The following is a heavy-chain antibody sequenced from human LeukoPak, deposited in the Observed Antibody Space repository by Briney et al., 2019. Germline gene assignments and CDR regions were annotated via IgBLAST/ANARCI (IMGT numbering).Heavy chain of an antibody. V-gene: IGHV3-30*02. Sequence: GGSLRLSCAASGFTFSTYGMHWVRQAPGKGLEWVAFIRFEGSNKYYADSVKGRFTIPRDNSKNTLYLQMNSLRAEDTAVYYCARACSGGSCYGAFDIWGQGTMVTVSS. CDR1: GFTFSTYG. CDR3: ARACSGGSCYGAFDI. CDR2: IRFEGSNK. D-gene: IGHD2-15*01. J-gene: IGHJ3*02.